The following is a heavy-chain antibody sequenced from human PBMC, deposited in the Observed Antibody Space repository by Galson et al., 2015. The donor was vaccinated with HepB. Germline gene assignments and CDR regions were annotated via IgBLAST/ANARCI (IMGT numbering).Heavy chain of an antibody. Sequence: SLRLSCAASGFTFSHAWMSWVRQAPGKGLEWVGRIKSKTDGGTTDYAAPVKGRFTISRDDSKNTLYLQMNSLKTEDTAVYYCTTNPNLDYGDPCYYYGMDVWGQGTTVTVSS. CDR2: IKSKTDGGTT. J-gene: IGHJ6*02. V-gene: IGHV3-15*01. D-gene: IGHD4-17*01. CDR1: GFTFSHAW. CDR3: TTNPNLDYGDPCYYYGMDV.